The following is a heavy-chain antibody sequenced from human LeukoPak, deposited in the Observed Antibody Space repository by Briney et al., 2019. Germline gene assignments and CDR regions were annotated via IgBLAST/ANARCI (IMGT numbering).Heavy chain of an antibody. J-gene: IGHJ6*03. Sequence: SETLSLTCTVSGGSISSHYWSWIRQPAGKGLEWIGRIYTSGSTNYNPSLKSRVTMSVDTSKNQFSLKLSSVTAADTAVYYCARVAAAGRYYYYYMDVWGKGTTVTVSS. D-gene: IGHD6-13*01. CDR1: GGSISSHY. CDR3: ARVAAAGRYYYYYMDV. V-gene: IGHV4-4*07. CDR2: IYTSGST.